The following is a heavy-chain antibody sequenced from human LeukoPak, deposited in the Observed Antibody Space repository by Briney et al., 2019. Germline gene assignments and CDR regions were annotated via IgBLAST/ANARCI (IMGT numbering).Heavy chain of an antibody. Sequence: SETLSLTCTVSGGSISSSSYYWGWIRQPPGKGLEWIGSIYYSGSTCYNPSLKSRVTISVDTSKNQFSLKLSSVTAADTAVYYCARLLIVVDYFDYWGQGTLVTVSS. J-gene: IGHJ4*02. D-gene: IGHD2-15*01. CDR2: IYYSGST. V-gene: IGHV4-39*01. CDR3: ARLLIVVDYFDY. CDR1: GGSISSSSYY.